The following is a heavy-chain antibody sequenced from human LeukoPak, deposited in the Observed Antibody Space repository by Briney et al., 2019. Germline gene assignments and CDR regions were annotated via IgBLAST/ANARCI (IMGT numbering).Heavy chain of an antibody. V-gene: IGHV3-23*01. CDR1: GFTFSNYV. CDR3: AKGGLSRNDAFDI. CDR2: VGGSGRYP. D-gene: IGHD3-10*01. J-gene: IGHJ3*02. Sequence: GGSLRLSCAASGFTFSNYVMGWVCQAPGKGLEWVSGVGGSGRYPHSADSVKGRFNISRDNSKNTLYLQMNSLRVEDTALYYCAKGGLSRNDAFDIWGQGTMDTVSS.